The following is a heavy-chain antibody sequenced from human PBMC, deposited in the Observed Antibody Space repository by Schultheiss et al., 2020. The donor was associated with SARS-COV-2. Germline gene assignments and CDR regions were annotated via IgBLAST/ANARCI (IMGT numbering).Heavy chain of an antibody. V-gene: IGHV4-59*08. CDR3: ARRDYDSSGYFDY. Sequence: SETLSLTCTVSGSSISSYYWSWIRQPPGKGLEWIGEINHSGSTNYNPSLKSRVTISVDTSKNQFSLKLSSVTAADTAVYYCARRDYDSSGYFDYWGQGTLVTVSS. J-gene: IGHJ4*02. D-gene: IGHD3-22*01. CDR2: INHSGST. CDR1: GSSISSYY.